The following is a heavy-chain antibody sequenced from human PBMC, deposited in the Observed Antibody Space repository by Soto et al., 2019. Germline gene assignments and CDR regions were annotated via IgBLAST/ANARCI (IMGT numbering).Heavy chain of an antibody. CDR2: ISAYNGNT. CDR1: GYTFTSYG. Sequence: ASVKVSCKASGYTFTSYGISWGRQAPGQGLEWMGWISAYNGNTNYAQKLQGRVTMTTDTSTSTAYMELRSLRSDDTAVYYCARAVVVVAATETNFDYWGQGTLVTVSS. CDR3: ARAVVVVAATETNFDY. D-gene: IGHD2-15*01. J-gene: IGHJ4*02. V-gene: IGHV1-18*01.